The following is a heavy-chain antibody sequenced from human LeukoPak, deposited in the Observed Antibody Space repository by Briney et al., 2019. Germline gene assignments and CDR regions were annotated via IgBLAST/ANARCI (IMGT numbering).Heavy chain of an antibody. D-gene: IGHD6-13*01. V-gene: IGHV3-30*18. CDR2: ISHDGNDK. CDR3: AKDRIAYSSRWHYFDY. J-gene: IGHJ4*02. CDR1: EFTFSSYD. Sequence: GGSLRLSCTASEFTFSSYDMHWVRQAPGKGLEWVAVISHDGNDKYYADSVKGRYTISRDDSKNTLYLQMKSLTFEDTAVYYCAKDRIAYSSRWHYFDYWGQGTLVTVSS.